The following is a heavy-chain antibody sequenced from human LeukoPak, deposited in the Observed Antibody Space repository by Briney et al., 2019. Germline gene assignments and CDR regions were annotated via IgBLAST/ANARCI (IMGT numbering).Heavy chain of an antibody. CDR3: ARTMVRGGNGVDPFDY. V-gene: IGHV4-39*01. CDR2: IYYSGST. D-gene: IGHD3-10*01. Sequence: SETLSLTCTVSGGSISSSSYYWGWIRQPPGKGLEWIGSIYYSGSTYYNPSLKSRVTISVDTSKNQFSLKLSSVTAADTAVYYCARTMVRGGNGVDPFDYWGQGTLVTVSS. CDR1: GGSISSSSYY. J-gene: IGHJ4*02.